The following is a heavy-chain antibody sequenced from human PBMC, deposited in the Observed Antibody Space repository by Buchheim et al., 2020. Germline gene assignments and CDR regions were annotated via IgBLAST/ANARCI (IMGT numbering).Heavy chain of an antibody. V-gene: IGHV3-48*02. D-gene: IGHD2-15*01. J-gene: IGHJ4*02. CDR1: GFTLSSYS. CDR2: ISSRSSTI. Sequence: EVQLVESGGGLVQPGGSLRLSCAASGFTLSSYSMNWVRQAPGKGLEWVSYISSRSSTIYYADSVKGRFTISRDNAKNSLYLQMNSLRDEDTAVYYCARVPLYCSGGSCEIDYWGQGTL. CDR3: ARVPLYCSGGSCEIDY.